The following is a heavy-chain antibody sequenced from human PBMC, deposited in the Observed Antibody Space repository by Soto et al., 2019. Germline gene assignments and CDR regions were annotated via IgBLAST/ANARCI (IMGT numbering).Heavy chain of an antibody. Sequence: SVKVSCKASGGTFSSYAISWVRQAPGQGLEWMGGIIPIFGTANYAQKFQGRVTITADESTSTAYMELSSLRSEDTAVYYCARDHRLRPTLYYYYGMDVSVQGTTVTVSS. V-gene: IGHV1-69*13. D-gene: IGHD4-17*01. CDR3: ARDHRLRPTLYYYYGMDV. CDR1: GGTFSSYA. J-gene: IGHJ6*02. CDR2: IIPIFGTA.